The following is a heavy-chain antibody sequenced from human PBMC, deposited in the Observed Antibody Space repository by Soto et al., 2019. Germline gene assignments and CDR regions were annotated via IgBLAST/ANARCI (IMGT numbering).Heavy chain of an antibody. CDR3: ALRFSSSWSYYYYGMVV. CDR2: ISSSGSTI. V-gene: IGHV3-11*01. CDR1: GFTFSDYY. J-gene: IGHJ6*02. D-gene: IGHD6-13*01. Sequence: PVGSLRLSCAASGFTFSDYYMSWIRQAPGQGLEWVSYISSSGSTIYYADSVKGRFTISRDNAKNSLYLQLNSLRAEETAVYYCALRFSSSWSYYYYGMVVVDQGTTVTVSS.